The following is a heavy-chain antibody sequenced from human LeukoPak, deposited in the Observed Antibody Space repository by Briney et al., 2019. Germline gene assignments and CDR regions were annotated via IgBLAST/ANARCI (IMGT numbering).Heavy chain of an antibody. CDR1: GGSISSSSYY. CDR2: IYYSGST. Sequence: PSETLSLTCTVSGGSISSSSYYWGWIRQPPGKGLEWIGSIYYSGSTYYNPSLKSRVTISVDTSKNQFSLKLSSVTAADTAVYYCARGKPSGSYDYWGQGTLVTVSS. J-gene: IGHJ4*02. D-gene: IGHD1-26*01. CDR3: ARGKPSGSYDY. V-gene: IGHV4-39*07.